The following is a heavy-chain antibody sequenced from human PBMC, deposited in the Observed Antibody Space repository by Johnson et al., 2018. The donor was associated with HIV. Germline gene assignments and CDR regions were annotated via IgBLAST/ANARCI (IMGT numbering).Heavy chain of an antibody. J-gene: IGHJ3*02. Sequence: VQLVESGGGLVQPGGSLRLSCAASGFTFSSYAMSWVRQAPGKGLEWVSAISGSGGSTYYADSVQGRLTISRDNSKNTLYLQMNSLKTEDTAVYYCSTSEPYIVEVIGEDHDAFDMWGKGTMVTVS. CDR3: STSEPYIVEVIGEDHDAFDM. V-gene: IGHV3-23*04. CDR2: ISGSGGST. D-gene: IGHD2-21*01. CDR1: GFTFSSYA.